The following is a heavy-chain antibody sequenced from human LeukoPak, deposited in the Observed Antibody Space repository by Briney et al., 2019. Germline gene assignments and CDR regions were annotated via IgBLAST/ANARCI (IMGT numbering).Heavy chain of an antibody. J-gene: IGHJ4*02. CDR2: IYYSGST. CDR3: ARGYYYDSSGYYPTFLDY. V-gene: IGHV4-59*01. Sequence: SETLSLTCTVSGGSISSYYWSWIRQPPGKGLEWIGYIYYSGSTNYNPSLKSRVTISVDTSKNQFSLKLSSVTAADTAVYYCARGYYYDSSGYYPTFLDYWGQGTLVTVSS. D-gene: IGHD3-22*01. CDR1: GGSISSYY.